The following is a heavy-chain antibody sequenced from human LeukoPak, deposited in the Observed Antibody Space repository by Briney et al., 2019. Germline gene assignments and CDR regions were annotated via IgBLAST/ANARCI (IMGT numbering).Heavy chain of an antibody. V-gene: IGHV4-34*01. J-gene: IGHJ6*03. CDR3: AREASCVAASGAYYYYYMDV. D-gene: IGHD2-15*01. CDR2: INHSGST. Sequence: SETLSLTCAVYGGSFSGYYWSWIRQPPGKGLEWIGEINHSGSTNYNPSLKSRVTISVDTSKTQFSLKLSSVTAADTAVYYCAREASCVAASGAYYYYYMDVWGKGTTVTVSS. CDR1: GGSFSGYY.